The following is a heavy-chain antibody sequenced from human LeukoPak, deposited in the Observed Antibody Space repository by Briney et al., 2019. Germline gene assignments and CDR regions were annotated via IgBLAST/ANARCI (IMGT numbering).Heavy chain of an antibody. V-gene: IGHV3-23*01. J-gene: IGHJ4*02. CDR1: GFTFSSYA. D-gene: IGHD3-22*01. CDR3: AKCHSSGYCPSGY. Sequence: PGGPLRLSCAASGFTFSSYAMSWVRQAPGKGLEWVSAISGSGGSTYYADSVKGRFTISRDNSKNTLYLQMNSLRAEDTAVYYCAKCHSSGYCPSGYWGQGTLVTVSS. CDR2: ISGSGGST.